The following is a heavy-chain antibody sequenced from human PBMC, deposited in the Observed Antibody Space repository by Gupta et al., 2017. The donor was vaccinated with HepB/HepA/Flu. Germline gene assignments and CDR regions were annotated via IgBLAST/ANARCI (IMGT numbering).Heavy chain of an antibody. Sequence: EVQLVESGGGLVKPGRSLRLSCAASGFTFSTYSMNWVRQAPGKGLEWVSSISTSSSYIYDADSVKGRFTITRDNAKDSLYLQMNSLRAEDTAVYYWARAEHVNYFDYWGQGTLVTVSS. CDR3: ARAEHVNYFDY. D-gene: IGHD1/OR15-1a*01. CDR1: GFTFSTYS. J-gene: IGHJ4*02. CDR2: ISTSSSYI. V-gene: IGHV3-21*01.